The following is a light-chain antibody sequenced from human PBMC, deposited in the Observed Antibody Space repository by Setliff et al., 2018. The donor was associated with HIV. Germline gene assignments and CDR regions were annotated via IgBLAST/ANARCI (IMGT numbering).Light chain of an antibody. CDR1: SSDVGGYNY. Sequence: QSVLTQPASVSGSPGQSITISCTGTSSDVGGYNYVSWYQQHPGKAPQLMISEVSNRPSGVSNRFSGSKSGNTASLTISGLQAEDEADYYCSSYTSKNTRVFGTGTKVT. V-gene: IGLV2-14*01. CDR3: SSYTSKNTRV. J-gene: IGLJ1*01. CDR2: EVS.